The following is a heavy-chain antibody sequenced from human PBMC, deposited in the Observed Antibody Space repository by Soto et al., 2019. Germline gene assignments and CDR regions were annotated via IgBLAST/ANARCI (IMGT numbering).Heavy chain of an antibody. D-gene: IGHD3-22*01. CDR3: ARRTSSYDSAYYYGMDV. Sequence: QVQLQESGPGLVKPSQTLSLTCTVSGGSISSGGYYWSWIRQHPGKGLEWIGYIYYSGSTYYNPSLKSRVTISVDTSKNQFSLKLSSVTAADTAVYYCARRTSSYDSAYYYGMDVWGQGTTVTVSS. CDR1: GGSISSGGYY. J-gene: IGHJ6*02. CDR2: IYYSGST. V-gene: IGHV4-31*03.